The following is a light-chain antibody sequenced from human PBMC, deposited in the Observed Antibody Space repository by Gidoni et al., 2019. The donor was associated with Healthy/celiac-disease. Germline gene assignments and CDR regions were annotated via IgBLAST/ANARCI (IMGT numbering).Light chain of an antibody. V-gene: IGLV3-1*01. CDR3: QAWDSSTCV. CDR2: QDS. Sequence: SYELTQPPSVSVSPGQTASITCSGDKLGDKYACWYQQKQGQSPVLVIYQDSKRPSGIPERFSGSNSGNTATLTISGTQAMDEADYYCQAWDSSTCVFGGGTKLTVL. CDR1: KLGDKY. J-gene: IGLJ2*01.